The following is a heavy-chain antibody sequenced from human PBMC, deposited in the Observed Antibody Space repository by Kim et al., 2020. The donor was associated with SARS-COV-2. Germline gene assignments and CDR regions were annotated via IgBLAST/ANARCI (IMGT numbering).Heavy chain of an antibody. CDR2: ISGSGGST. CDR1: GFTFSSYA. V-gene: IGHV3-23*01. J-gene: IGHJ1*01. CDR3: AERAPTLWYYDILTGYYPH. Sequence: GGSLRLSCAASGFTFSSYAMSWVRQAPGKGLEWVSAISGSGGSTYYADSVKGRFTISRDNSKNTLYLQMNSLRAEDTAVYYCAERAPTLWYYDILTGYYPHWGQGTLVTVSS. D-gene: IGHD3-9*01.